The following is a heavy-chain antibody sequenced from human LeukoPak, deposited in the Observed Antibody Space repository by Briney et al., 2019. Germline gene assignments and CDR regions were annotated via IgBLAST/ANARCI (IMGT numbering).Heavy chain of an antibody. J-gene: IGHJ6*03. V-gene: IGHV4-59*08. Sequence: PSETLSLTCTVSGGSISSYYWSWIRQPPGKGLEWIGYIYYSGSTNYNPSLKSRVTISVDTSKNQFSLKLSSVTAADTAVYYCARGLRWVGYYMDVWGKGTTVTVSS. D-gene: IGHD2-21*01. CDR1: GGSISSYY. CDR2: IYYSGST. CDR3: ARGLRWVGYYMDV.